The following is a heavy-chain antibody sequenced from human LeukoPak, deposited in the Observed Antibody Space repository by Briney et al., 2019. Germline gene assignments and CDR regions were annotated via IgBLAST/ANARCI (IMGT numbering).Heavy chain of an antibody. Sequence: SETLSLTCTVSGGSISSGGYYWSWIRQHPGKGLEWIGYIYYSGSTYYNPFLKSRVTISVDTSKNQFSLKLSSVTAADTAVYYCARSNGEYDSSGYAYYWYFDLWGRGTLVTVSS. J-gene: IGHJ2*01. CDR1: GGSISSGGYY. V-gene: IGHV4-31*03. D-gene: IGHD3-22*01. CDR3: ARSNGEYDSSGYAYYWYFDL. CDR2: IYYSGST.